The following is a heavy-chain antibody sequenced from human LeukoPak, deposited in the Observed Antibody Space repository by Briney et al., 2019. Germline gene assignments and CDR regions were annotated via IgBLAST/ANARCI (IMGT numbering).Heavy chain of an antibody. V-gene: IGHV3-74*01. D-gene: IGHD5-24*01. CDR3: TTIRPGY. CDR2: IKDGGTTT. CDR1: GFTFSSYW. J-gene: IGHJ4*02. Sequence: PGGPLRLSCAASGFTFSSYWMHWVRQVPGKGLVWVSRIKDGGTTTDYADSVKGRFTISRDDAKNTLYLQMNSLRVEDTAVYYCTTIRPGYWGRGTLVTVSS.